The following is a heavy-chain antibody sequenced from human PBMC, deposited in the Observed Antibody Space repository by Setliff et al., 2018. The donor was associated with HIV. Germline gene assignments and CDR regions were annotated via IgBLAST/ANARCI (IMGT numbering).Heavy chain of an antibody. Sequence: SETLSLTCTVSGGSISSYYWSWIRQPAGKGLEWIGRIYTSGSTNYNPSLKSRVTISVDTSKNQLSLKLSSVTAADTAVYYCASLPPLYDSSGYYFDYWGQGTLVTVSS. V-gene: IGHV4-4*07. J-gene: IGHJ4*02. CDR2: IYTSGST. CDR1: GGSISSYY. D-gene: IGHD3-22*01. CDR3: ASLPPLYDSSGYYFDY.